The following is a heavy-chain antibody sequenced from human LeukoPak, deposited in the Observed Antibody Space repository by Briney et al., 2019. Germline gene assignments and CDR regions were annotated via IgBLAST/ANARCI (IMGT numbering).Heavy chain of an antibody. CDR1: GGSFSGYY. D-gene: IGHD3/OR15-3a*01. V-gene: IGHV4-34*01. CDR3: ARGFMIFEEDSSYYNAMDV. CDR2: INHGGST. J-gene: IGHJ6*02. Sequence: ETLSLTCTVHGGSFSGYYWSWIRQPPGKGLEWIGEINHGGSTNYIPSLKSQLTISVDTSQNQFSLKLRSVTAADTAVYYCARGFMIFEEDSSYYNAMDVWGQGTTAIVSS.